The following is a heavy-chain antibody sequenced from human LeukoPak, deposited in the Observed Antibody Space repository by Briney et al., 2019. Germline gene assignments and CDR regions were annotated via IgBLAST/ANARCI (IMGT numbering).Heavy chain of an antibody. D-gene: IGHD4-17*01. V-gene: IGHV3-64*01. Sequence: GGPLRLSCAASGFTFNSYAMHWVRQAPGKGLEYVSSISSNGGSTYYANSVKGRFTISRDNSKNTLYLQMGSLRAEDMAVYYCARVGTYGDYGPFDYWGQGTLVTVSS. CDR1: GFTFNSYA. J-gene: IGHJ4*02. CDR3: ARVGTYGDYGPFDY. CDR2: ISSNGGST.